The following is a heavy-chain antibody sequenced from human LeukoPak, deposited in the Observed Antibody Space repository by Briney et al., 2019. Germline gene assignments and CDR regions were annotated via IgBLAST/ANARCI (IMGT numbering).Heavy chain of an antibody. Sequence: SETLSLTCTVSGGSISSYYWSWIRQPPGKGLEWIGYIYYSGSTNYNPSLKSRVTISVDTSKNQFSLKLSSVAAADTAVYYCARVSSKPPRIWFDPWGQGTLVTVSS. CDR1: GGSISSYY. D-gene: IGHD4-11*01. J-gene: IGHJ5*02. CDR2: IYYSGST. V-gene: IGHV4-59*01. CDR3: ARVSSKPPRIWFDP.